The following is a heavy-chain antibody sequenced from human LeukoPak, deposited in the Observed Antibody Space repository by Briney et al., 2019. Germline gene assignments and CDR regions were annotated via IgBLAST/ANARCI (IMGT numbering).Heavy chain of an antibody. V-gene: IGHV3-30*18. CDR3: AKLENSGSPPGFDY. CDR2: ISYDGSNE. J-gene: IGHJ4*02. D-gene: IGHD1-26*01. CDR1: GFTFSRYG. Sequence: GGSLRLSCAASGFTFSRYGMHWVRQAPGKGLEWVAVISYDGSNEYYGDSVKGRFTISRDNSKNTLYLQMNSLRAEDTAIYYCAKLENSGSPPGFDYWGQGTLVTVSS.